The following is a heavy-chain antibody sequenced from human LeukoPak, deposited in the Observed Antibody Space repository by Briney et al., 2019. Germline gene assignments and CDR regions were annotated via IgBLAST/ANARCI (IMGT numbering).Heavy chain of an antibody. CDR2: MNPNSGNT. CDR3: ARETKKYYYDSSGYSTLYYMDV. D-gene: IGHD3-22*01. CDR1: GYTFTSYD. J-gene: IGHJ6*03. Sequence: GASVKVSCKASGYTFTSYDINWVRQATGQGVEWMGWMNPNSGNTGDAQKFQGRVTMTRNTSISTAYMELSSLRSEDTAVYYCARETKKYYYDSSGYSTLYYMDVWGKGTTVTVSS. V-gene: IGHV1-8*01.